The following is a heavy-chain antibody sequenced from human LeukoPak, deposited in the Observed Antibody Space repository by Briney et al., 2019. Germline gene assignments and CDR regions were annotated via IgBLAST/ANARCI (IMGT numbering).Heavy chain of an antibody. V-gene: IGHV3-30-3*01. CDR3: AGATVTTGSAFDY. CDR1: GFTFSSYA. J-gene: IGHJ4*02. Sequence: GRSLRLSCAASGFTFSSYAMHWVRQAPGKGLEWVAVISYDGSNKYYADSVKGRFTISRDNSKNTLYLQMNSLRAEDTAVYYCAGATVTTGSAFDYWGQGTLVTVSS. D-gene: IGHD4-17*01. CDR2: ISYDGSNK.